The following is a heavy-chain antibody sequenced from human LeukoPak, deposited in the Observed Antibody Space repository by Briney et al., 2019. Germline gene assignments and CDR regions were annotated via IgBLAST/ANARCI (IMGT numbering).Heavy chain of an antibody. V-gene: IGHV4-39*01. CDR1: GGSISSSSYY. D-gene: IGHD6-19*01. CDR3: ARQIYSYSSGWYETGYYYMDV. Sequence: SETLSLTCTVSGGSISSSSYYWGWIRQPPGKGLEWIGSIYYSGSTYYNPSLKSRVTISVDTSKNLFSLKLSSVTAADTAVYYCARQIYSYSSGWYETGYYYMDVWGKGTTVTISS. J-gene: IGHJ6*03. CDR2: IYYSGST.